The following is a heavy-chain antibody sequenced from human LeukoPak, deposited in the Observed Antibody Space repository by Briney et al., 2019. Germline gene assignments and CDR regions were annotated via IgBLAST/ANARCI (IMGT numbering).Heavy chain of an antibody. V-gene: IGHV4-39*01. J-gene: IGHJ3*02. Sequence: PSETLSLTCTVSGGSISSSSYYWGWIRQPPGKGLEWIGSIYYSGSTYYNPSLKSRVTISVDTSENQFSLKLSSVTAADTAVYYCVTLTGDTAMVRSAFDIWGQGTMVTVSS. CDR1: GGSISSSSYY. CDR3: VTLTGDTAMVRSAFDI. D-gene: IGHD5-18*01. CDR2: IYYSGST.